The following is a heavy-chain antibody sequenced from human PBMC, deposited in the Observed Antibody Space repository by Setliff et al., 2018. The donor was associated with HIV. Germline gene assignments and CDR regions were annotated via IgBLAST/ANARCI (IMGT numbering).Heavy chain of an antibody. Sequence: AASVKVSCKASGYNFAIYGISWVRQAPGQGLEWMGWISASGDAKPAQKFQGRVTLTTDTSSSTAYMELRSLTSDDTAIYYCAKGDFTGAYPSVALDIWGQGTMVTVSS. J-gene: IGHJ3*02. CDR2: ISASGDA. D-gene: IGHD2-21*02. CDR1: GYNFAIYG. CDR3: AKGDFTGAYPSVALDI. V-gene: IGHV1-18*01.